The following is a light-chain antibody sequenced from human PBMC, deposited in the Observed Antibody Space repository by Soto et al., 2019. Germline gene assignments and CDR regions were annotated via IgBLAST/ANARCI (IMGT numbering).Light chain of an antibody. Sequence: QSVLTQPRSVSGSPGQSVTISCTGTSSDVGGYNYVSWYQQHPGKAPKLMIYDVSKRPSGVPDRFSGSKSGNTASLTISGLQAEDEADYYCCSYAGSYTSGVFGTGTKVTV. CDR1: SSDVGGYNY. CDR2: DVS. V-gene: IGLV2-11*01. CDR3: CSYAGSYTSGV. J-gene: IGLJ1*01.